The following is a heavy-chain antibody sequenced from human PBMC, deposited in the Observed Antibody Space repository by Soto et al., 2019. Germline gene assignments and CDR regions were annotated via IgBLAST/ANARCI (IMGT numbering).Heavy chain of an antibody. Sequence: QVQLQESGPGLVKPSGTLSLTCAVSGASISSTNWWSWVRQAPGEGPEWIGVIYHSGATNYNPSLKSRVIISMDTSKNQLSLRLDSVTAADTAVYFCARHIAVPTTRGFDYWGQGTLVTVSS. CDR3: ARHIAVPTTRGFDY. D-gene: IGHD2-15*01. J-gene: IGHJ4*02. CDR2: IYHSGAT. V-gene: IGHV4-4*02. CDR1: GASISSTNW.